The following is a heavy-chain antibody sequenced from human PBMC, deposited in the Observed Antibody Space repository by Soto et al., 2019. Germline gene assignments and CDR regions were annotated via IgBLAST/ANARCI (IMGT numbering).Heavy chain of an antibody. CDR3: ARGGYAILQFDP. CDR2: IYYSGST. CDR1: GGFVSSGSYY. J-gene: IGHJ5*02. V-gene: IGHV4-61*01. D-gene: IGHD2-8*01. Sequence: PSETLSLTCTVSGGFVSSGSYYWSWIRQPPGKGLEWIGYIYYSGSTNYNPSLKSRVTISVDTSKNQFSLRLSSVTAADTAVYHCARGGYAILQFDPWGQGTPVTVSS.